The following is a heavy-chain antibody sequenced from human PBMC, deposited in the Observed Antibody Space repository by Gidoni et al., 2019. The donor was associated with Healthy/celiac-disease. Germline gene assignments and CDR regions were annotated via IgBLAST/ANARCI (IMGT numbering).Heavy chain of an antibody. V-gene: IGHV3-33*01. D-gene: IGHD1-26*01. CDR2: IWYDGSNK. CDR1: GFTFSSYG. CDR3: ARGGSSGKGIDY. Sequence: QVQLVESGGGVVQPGRSLRLSCAASGFTFSSYGMHWVRQAPGKGLEWVAVIWYDGSNKYYADSVKGRFTISRDNSKNTLYLQMNSLRAEDTAVYYCARGGSSGKGIDYWGQGTLVTVSS. J-gene: IGHJ4*02.